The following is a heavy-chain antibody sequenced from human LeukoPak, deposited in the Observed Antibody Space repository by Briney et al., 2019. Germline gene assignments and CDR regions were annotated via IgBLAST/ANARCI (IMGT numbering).Heavy chain of an antibody. CDR3: ARSRHYYDSSGYEDY. Sequence: SETLSLTCTVSGGSITSYYWSWIRQSAGKGLEWIGRIYSRGSTNYNPSLKSRVTMSVDTSKNQFSLKLSSVTAADTAVYYCARSRHYYDSSGYEDYWGQGTLVTVSS. CDR1: GGSITSYY. D-gene: IGHD3-22*01. CDR2: IYSRGST. J-gene: IGHJ4*02. V-gene: IGHV4-4*07.